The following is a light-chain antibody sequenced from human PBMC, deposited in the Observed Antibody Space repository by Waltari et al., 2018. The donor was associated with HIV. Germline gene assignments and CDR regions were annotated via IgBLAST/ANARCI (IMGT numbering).Light chain of an antibody. V-gene: IGLV1-47*01. CDR1: SSNLGSNY. CDR3: AAWDDSLSGVV. CDR2: RNN. J-gene: IGLJ2*01. Sequence: QSVLTLPPSASGTPGQRVTISTSGSSSNLGSNYVYWYQQLPGTAPKRLIYRNNQRPSGVPDRFSGSKSGTSASLAISGLRSEDEADYYCAAWDDSLSGVVFGGGTKLTVL.